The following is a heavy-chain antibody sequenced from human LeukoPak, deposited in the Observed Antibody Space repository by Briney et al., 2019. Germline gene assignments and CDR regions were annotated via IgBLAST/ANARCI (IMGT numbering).Heavy chain of an antibody. J-gene: IGHJ3*02. D-gene: IGHD4-17*01. V-gene: IGHV3-33*06. CDR2: IWYDGSNK. Sequence: GRSLRLSCAASGFTFSSYGMHWVRQAPGKGLEWVAVIWYDGSNKYHADSVKGRFTISRDNSKNTLYLQMNSLRAEDTAVYYCAKPTAPPGPDAFDIWGQGTMVTVSS. CDR3: AKPTAPPGPDAFDI. CDR1: GFTFSSYG.